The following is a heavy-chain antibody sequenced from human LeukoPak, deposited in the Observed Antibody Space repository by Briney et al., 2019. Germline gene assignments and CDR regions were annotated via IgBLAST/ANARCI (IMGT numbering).Heavy chain of an antibody. CDR3: ARDFEGFAATVGGHYDY. J-gene: IGHJ4*02. CDR1: GFTFSSYG. Sequence: PGGSLRLSCAASGFTFSSYGMHWVRQAPGKGLEWVAVISYDGSNKYYADSVKGRFTIPRDNSKNTLYLQMNSLRAEDTAVYYCARDFEGFAATVGGHYDYWGQGTLVTVSS. D-gene: IGHD4-23*01. V-gene: IGHV3-30*03. CDR2: ISYDGSNK.